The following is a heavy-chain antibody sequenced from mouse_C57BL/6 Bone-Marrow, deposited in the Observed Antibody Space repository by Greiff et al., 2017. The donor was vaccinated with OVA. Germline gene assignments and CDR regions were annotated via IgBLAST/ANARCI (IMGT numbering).Heavy chain of an antibody. CDR2: INPSSGYT. Sequence: QVHVKQSGAELARPGASVKMSCKASGYTFTSYTMHWVKQRPGQGLEWIGYINPSSGYTKYNQKFKDKATLTADKSSSTAYMQLSSLTSEDSAVYYCAIPYPGAMDYWGQGTSVTVSS. CDR1: GYTFTSYT. J-gene: IGHJ4*01. CDR3: AIPYPGAMDY. V-gene: IGHV1-4*01.